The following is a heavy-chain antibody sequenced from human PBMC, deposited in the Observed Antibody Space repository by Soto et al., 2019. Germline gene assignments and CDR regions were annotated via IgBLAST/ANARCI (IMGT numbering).Heavy chain of an antibody. Sequence: PGESLKISCKGSGYDFSSYWIAWVRQMPGKGLEWMGMIYPGDSDTKYSPSFQGRVTISADRSTSTAYLHWDSLTASDTARYFCARREKWHDFEYWGQGSPVTVSS. D-gene: IGHD5-12*01. CDR3: ARREKWHDFEY. CDR1: GYDFSSYW. CDR2: IYPGDSDT. V-gene: IGHV5-51*01. J-gene: IGHJ4*02.